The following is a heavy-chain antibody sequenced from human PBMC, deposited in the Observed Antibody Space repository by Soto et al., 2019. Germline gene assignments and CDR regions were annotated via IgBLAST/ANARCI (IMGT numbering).Heavy chain of an antibody. D-gene: IGHD3-10*01. V-gene: IGHV3-7*01. Sequence: EVQLVESGGGLVQPGGSLRLSCAASGFTFSSYWMSWVRQAPGKGLEWGANIKQDGSEKYYVDSVKGRFTISRDNAKNSLYLQMNSLRAEDTAVYYCARDSGTYYYGSGSSLFDYWGQGTLVTVSS. J-gene: IGHJ4*02. CDR1: GFTFSSYW. CDR2: IKQDGSEK. CDR3: ARDSGTYYYGSGSSLFDY.